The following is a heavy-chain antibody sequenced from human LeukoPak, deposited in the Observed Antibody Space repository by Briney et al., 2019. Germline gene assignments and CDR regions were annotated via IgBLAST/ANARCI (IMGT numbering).Heavy chain of an antibody. CDR1: GYIFTGYY. CDR2: INPKSGGT. V-gene: IGHV1-2*05. CDR3: ASERLGNNWFDP. D-gene: IGHD3-16*01. Sequence: ASVKVSCKASGYIFTGYYIHWIRQAPGQGLEWMGRINPKSGGTNYAQKFQGRVTMTRDTSTSTAYMELSRLKFDDTGVYYCASERLGNNWFDPWGQGTLVTVSS. J-gene: IGHJ5*02.